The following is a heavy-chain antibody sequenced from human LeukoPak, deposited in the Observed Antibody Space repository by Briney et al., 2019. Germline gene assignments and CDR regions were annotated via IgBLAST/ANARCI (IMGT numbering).Heavy chain of an antibody. CDR3: ARGGVVPAALLDY. CDR1: GGTFSSYA. CDR2: IIPILGIA. D-gene: IGHD2-2*01. Sequence: ASVKVSCNASGGTFSSYAISWVRQAPGQGLEWMGRIIPILGIANYAQKFQGRVTITADKSTSTAYMEVSSLRSEDTAVYYCARGGVVPAALLDYWGQGTLVTVSS. J-gene: IGHJ4*02. V-gene: IGHV1-69*04.